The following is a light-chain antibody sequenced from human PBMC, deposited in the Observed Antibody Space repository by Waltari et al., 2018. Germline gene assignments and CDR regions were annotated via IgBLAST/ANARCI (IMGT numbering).Light chain of an antibody. V-gene: IGLV2-14*03. CDR1: SSDIGAYNY. CDR2: DVS. CDR3: NSYTTSHTLV. Sequence: QSALTQPASVSGSPGQSITISCTGTSSDIGAYNYVSWYQQHPGKAPKFMIYDVSKLPSGVSKLCSGSKSGNTASLSISGLQAEDEADYYCNSYTTSHTLVFGGGTKLTVL. J-gene: IGLJ2*01.